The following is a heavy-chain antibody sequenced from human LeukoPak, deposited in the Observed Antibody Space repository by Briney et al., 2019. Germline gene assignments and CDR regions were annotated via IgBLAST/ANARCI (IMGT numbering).Heavy chain of an antibody. CDR1: GFAVSSKY. J-gene: IGHJ6*03. CDR3: AKVIGWSGYPTHYYYYYMDV. V-gene: IGHV3-23*01. CDR2: ISGSGGST. D-gene: IGHD3-3*01. Sequence: GGSLRLSCAASGFAVSSKYMTWVRQVPGKGLEWVSAISGSGGSTYYADSVKGRFTISRDNSKNTLYLQMNSLRAEDTAVYYCAKVIGWSGYPTHYYYYYMDVWGKGTTVTVSS.